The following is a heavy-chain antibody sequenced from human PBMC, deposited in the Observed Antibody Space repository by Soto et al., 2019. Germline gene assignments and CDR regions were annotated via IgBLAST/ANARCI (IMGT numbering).Heavy chain of an antibody. CDR3: AKDGAIAAADYFFDY. CDR1: GFTFSNYA. D-gene: IGHD6-13*01. J-gene: IGHJ4*02. Sequence: QVQLVESGGGVVQPGRSLKLSCAASGFTFSNYAIHWVRQAPGKGLEWVAVIASDGKDKRYADSVKGRFTISRDNSKHTVYLQMNSLRGEDTAVYYCAKDGAIAAADYFFDYWGQGSLVTVSS. V-gene: IGHV3-30*18. CDR2: IASDGKDK.